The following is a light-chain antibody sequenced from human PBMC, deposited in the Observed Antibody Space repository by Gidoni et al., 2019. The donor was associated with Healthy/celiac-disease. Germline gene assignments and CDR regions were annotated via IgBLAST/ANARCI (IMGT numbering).Light chain of an antibody. J-gene: IGKJ4*01. CDR1: QSISNY. V-gene: IGKV1-27*01. Sequence: DIQLNQSPSSLSASVGDRVTITCRASQSISNYLAWYQQKPGKVPKLLIYAASTLQSGVPSRFSGSGSGTDFTLTISSLQPEDVATYYCQKYNSAPLTFGGGTKVEIK. CDR2: AAS. CDR3: QKYNSAPLT.